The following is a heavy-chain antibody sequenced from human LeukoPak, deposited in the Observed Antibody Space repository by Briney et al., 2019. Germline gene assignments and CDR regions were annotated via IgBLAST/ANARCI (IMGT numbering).Heavy chain of an antibody. Sequence: KPGGSLRLSCAASGFTFSSYSMNWVRQAPGKGLEWVSSISSSSSYIYHADSVKGRFTISRDNSKNTLYLQMNNLRAEDTAVYYCAKRATDYWGQGTLVTVSS. CDR3: AKRATDY. J-gene: IGHJ4*02. CDR1: GFTFSSYS. V-gene: IGHV3-21*04. CDR2: ISSSSSYI.